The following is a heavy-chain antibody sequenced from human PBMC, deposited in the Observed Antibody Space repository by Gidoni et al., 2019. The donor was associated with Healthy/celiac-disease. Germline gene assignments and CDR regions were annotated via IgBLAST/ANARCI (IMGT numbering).Heavy chain of an antibody. V-gene: IGHV3-33*01. Sequence: VIWYDGSNKYYADSVKGRFTISRDNSKNTLYLQMNSLRAEDTAVYYCARDLYYYDSSGYLDYWGQGTLVTVSS. CDR3: ARDLYYYDSSGYLDY. D-gene: IGHD3-22*01. J-gene: IGHJ4*02. CDR2: IWYDGSNK.